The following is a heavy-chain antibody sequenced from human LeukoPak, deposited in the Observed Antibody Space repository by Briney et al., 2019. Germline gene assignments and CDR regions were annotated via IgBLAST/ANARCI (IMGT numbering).Heavy chain of an antibody. J-gene: IGHJ5*02. V-gene: IGHV3-21*01. D-gene: IGHD1-26*01. CDR2: ISSSSSDI. CDR3: ARESGSYPMYDWFDP. CDR1: GFTFSSYS. Sequence: AGGSLRLSCADSGFTFSSYSMNWVRQAPGKGLEWVSSISSSSSDIYYADSVKGRFTISRDNAKNSLFLQMNSLRAEDTAVYYCARESGSYPMYDWFDPWGQGTLVTVSS.